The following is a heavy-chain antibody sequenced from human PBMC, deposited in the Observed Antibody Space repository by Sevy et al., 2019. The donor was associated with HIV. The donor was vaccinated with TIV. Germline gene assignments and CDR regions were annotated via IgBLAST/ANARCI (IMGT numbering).Heavy chain of an antibody. CDR1: GFTFSSYS. D-gene: IGHD3-16*01. CDR3: ARPKGVYYYYGMDA. CDR2: ISGSSNIT. J-gene: IGHJ6*02. Sequence: GGSLRLSCAASGFTFSSYSLNWVRQAPGKGLEWVSYISGSSNITYYADSVKGRFTISRDNADNSLYLQMNSLRDEDTAVYYCARPKGVYYYYGMDAWGQGTTVTVSS. V-gene: IGHV3-48*02.